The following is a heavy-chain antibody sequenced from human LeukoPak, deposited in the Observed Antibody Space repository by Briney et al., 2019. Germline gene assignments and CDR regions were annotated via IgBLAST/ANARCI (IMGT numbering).Heavy chain of an antibody. CDR3: AKVPKTFDHDAFDI. V-gene: IGHV3-23*01. Sequence: GGSLRLSCAASGFTFSSLSMSWVRQAPGKWLEWVSAISGSGGSTYYAGSVKGRFTISRDNSKKPLCLQMNSLRAEGTAVYFCAKVPKTFDHDAFDIWGQGTMVTVSS. CDR1: GFTFSSLS. D-gene: IGHD3-9*01. CDR2: ISGSGGST. J-gene: IGHJ3*02.